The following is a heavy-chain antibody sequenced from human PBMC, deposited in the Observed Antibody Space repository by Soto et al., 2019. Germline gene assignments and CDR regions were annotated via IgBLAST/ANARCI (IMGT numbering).Heavy chain of an antibody. Sequence: SVKVSCKASGGTFSSYAISWVRQAPGQGLEWMGGIIPIFGTANYAQKFQGRVTITADESTSTAYMELSSLRSEDTAVYYCAPYYYDSSGYLSLDYWGQGTLVTVSS. D-gene: IGHD3-22*01. J-gene: IGHJ4*02. CDR3: APYYYDSSGYLSLDY. CDR1: GGTFSSYA. V-gene: IGHV1-69*13. CDR2: IIPIFGTA.